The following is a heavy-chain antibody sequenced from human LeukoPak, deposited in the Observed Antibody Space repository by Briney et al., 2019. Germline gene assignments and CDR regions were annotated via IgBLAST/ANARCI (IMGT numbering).Heavy chain of an antibody. CDR3: ARDLPIKGTAYYYYYMDV. Sequence: GGSLRLSCAASGFTFSSYSMSWVRQAPGKGLEWVANINQDGSEKYYVDSVKGRFTISRDNAKNSLYLQMNSLRAEDTAVYYCARDLPIKGTAYYYYYMDVWGKGTTVTVSS. D-gene: IGHD2-2*01. J-gene: IGHJ6*03. CDR2: INQDGSEK. V-gene: IGHV3-7*01. CDR1: GFTFSSYS.